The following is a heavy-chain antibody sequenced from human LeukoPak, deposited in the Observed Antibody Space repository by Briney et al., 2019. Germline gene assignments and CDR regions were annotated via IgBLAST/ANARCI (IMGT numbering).Heavy chain of an antibody. D-gene: IGHD3-10*01. Sequence: ASVKVSCKASGYTFTSYDINWVRPATGQGLEWMGWMNPNSGNTGYAQKFQGRVTMTRNTSISTAYMDLSSLRSEDTAVYYCARSRSGSYYNGMDVWGQGTTVTVSS. CDR2: MNPNSGNT. J-gene: IGHJ6*02. CDR1: GYTFTSYD. V-gene: IGHV1-8*01. CDR3: ARSRSGSYYNGMDV.